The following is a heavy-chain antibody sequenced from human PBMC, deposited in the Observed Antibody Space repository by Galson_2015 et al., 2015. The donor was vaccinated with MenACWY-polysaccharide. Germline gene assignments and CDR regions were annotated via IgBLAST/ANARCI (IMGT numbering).Heavy chain of an antibody. D-gene: IGHD2-2*01. Sequence: SETLSLTCTVSGGSINSRSYHWGWILQPPGKGLEWIGIIYYRGNTYYNPSLESRVTISVDTSNNQFSLMLSSVTAADTALYYCARAPTPYCSSTSCFNKYAFDVWGQGTMVTVSS. CDR3: ARAPTPYCSSTSCFNKYAFDV. CDR1: GGSINSRSYH. J-gene: IGHJ3*01. CDR2: IYYRGNT. V-gene: IGHV4-39*01.